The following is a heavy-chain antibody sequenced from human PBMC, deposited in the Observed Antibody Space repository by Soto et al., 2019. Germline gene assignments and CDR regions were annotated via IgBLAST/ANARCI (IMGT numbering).Heavy chain of an antibody. CDR2: FDPEDAET. CDR3: TSLNPYFDF. CDR1: GYTLTGTS. Sequence: QVHLVQSGAEVKTPGASVKVSCKVSGYTLTGTSMPWVRQSPGKGLEWMGGFDPEDAETFYAQKFQGRVTMTEDSSTDTAYMELTNLTSADTAIYICTSLNPYFDFWGQGTPVTVSS. J-gene: IGHJ4*02. V-gene: IGHV1-24*01.